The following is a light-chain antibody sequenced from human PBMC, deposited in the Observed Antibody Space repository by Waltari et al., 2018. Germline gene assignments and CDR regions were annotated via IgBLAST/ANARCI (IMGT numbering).Light chain of an antibody. V-gene: IGLV1-44*01. J-gene: IGLJ2*01. CDR1: SSNIGSNT. CDR3: AAWDDSLNGRVV. CDR2: SNN. Sequence: QSVLTQPPSASGTPGQRVTISCSVSSSNIGSNTVNWYQQLPGTAPKLLIYSNNQRPSGVPDRFSGSKSGTSASLAISGLQSEDEADYYRAAWDDSLNGRVVFGGGTKLTVL.